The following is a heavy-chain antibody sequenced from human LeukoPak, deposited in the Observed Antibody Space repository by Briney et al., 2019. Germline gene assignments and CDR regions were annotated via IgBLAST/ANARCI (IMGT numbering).Heavy chain of an antibody. J-gene: IGHJ4*02. CDR2: IDNGGSYT. CDR3: ARDLPISDSSGYYLDY. Sequence: GGSLRLSCAASGFIFSSKWIHWVRQAPGRGLEWVSRIDNGGSYTSYADSVKGRFTISRDNAKNTLYLQMNSLRAEDTAVYYCARDLPISDSSGYYLDYWGQGTVVTVSS. CDR1: GFIFSSKW. D-gene: IGHD3-22*01. V-gene: IGHV3-74*01.